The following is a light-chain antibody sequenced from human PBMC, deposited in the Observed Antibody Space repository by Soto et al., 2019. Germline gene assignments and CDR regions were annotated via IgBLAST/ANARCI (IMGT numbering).Light chain of an antibody. CDR2: EVT. J-gene: IGLJ3*02. CDR1: SSDVGGYNY. Sequence: QSALTQPPSASGSPGQSVTISCSGTSSDVGGYNYVSWFQHHPGKAPKLMIYEVTKRPSGVPDRFSGSKSGNTASLTVSGLQADDEADYYCASYAGNSLVFGGGIKLTVL. CDR3: ASYAGNSLV. V-gene: IGLV2-8*01.